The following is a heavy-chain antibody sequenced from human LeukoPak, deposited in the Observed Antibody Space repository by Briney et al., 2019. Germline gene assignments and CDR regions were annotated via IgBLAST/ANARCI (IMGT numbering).Heavy chain of an antibody. CDR3: ARELDHSSNWFDP. CDR1: GGSINGGPYY. V-gene: IGHV4-61*02. J-gene: IGHJ5*02. D-gene: IGHD1-14*01. Sequence: SQTLSLTCTVSGGSINGGPYYWSWLRLPAGKGLQWIGRVYSSGSSYNPSLKSRVTISIDTSENQFSLKLDSVTAADTAVYFCARELDHSSNWFDPWGQGALVTVSS. CDR2: VYSSGSS.